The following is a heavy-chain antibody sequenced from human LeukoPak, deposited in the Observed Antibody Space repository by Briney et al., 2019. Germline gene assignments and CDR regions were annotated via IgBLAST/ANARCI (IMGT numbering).Heavy chain of an antibody. V-gene: IGHV1-69*01. CDR3: ARLHTIAAHNWFDP. Sequence: LVKVSCKASGGTFSSYAISWVRQAPGQGLEWMGGIIPIFGTANYAQKFQGRVTITADESTSTAYMELSSLRSEDTAVYYCARLHTIAAHNWFDPWGQGTLVTVSS. CDR2: IIPIFGTA. CDR1: GGTFSSYA. D-gene: IGHD6-6*01. J-gene: IGHJ5*02.